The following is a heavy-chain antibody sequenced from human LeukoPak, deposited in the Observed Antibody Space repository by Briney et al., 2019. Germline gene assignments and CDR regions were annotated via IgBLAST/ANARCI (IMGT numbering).Heavy chain of an antibody. J-gene: IGHJ4*02. D-gene: IGHD1-26*01. CDR3: ARGGSYVHY. Sequence: GGSLRLSSAASGFTFSSYNMNWVRQAPGKGLEWVSYISSSGSTIYYADSVKGRFTISRDNAKNSLYLQMNSLRADDTAVYYCARGGSYVHYWGQGTLVTVSS. CDR2: ISSSGSTI. V-gene: IGHV3-48*01. CDR1: GFTFSSYN.